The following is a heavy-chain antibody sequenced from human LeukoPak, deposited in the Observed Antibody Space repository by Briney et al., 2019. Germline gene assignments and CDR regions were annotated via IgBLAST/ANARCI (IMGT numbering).Heavy chain of an antibody. V-gene: IGHV1-8*01. CDR1: GYTFTSYD. CDR3: ARVGPYGGNSAPYAFDI. Sequence: GASVKVSCKASGYTFTSYDINWVRQATGQGLEWMGWMNPNSGNTGYAQKLQGRVTMTRNTSISTAYMELSSLRSEDTAVYYCARVGPYGGNSAPYAFDIWGQGTMVTVSS. D-gene: IGHD4-23*01. CDR2: MNPNSGNT. J-gene: IGHJ3*02.